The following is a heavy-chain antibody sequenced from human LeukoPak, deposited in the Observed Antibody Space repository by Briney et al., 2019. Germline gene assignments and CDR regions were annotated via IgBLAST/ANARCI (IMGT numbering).Heavy chain of an antibody. Sequence: PGGSLRLSCAASGFTFSSYAMSWVRQAPGKGLEWVSVIGDSGGATYYADSVKGRFTISRDNSKNTLYLQMNSLRAEDTAVYHCAKATTSTIAAAGYWGQGTLVTVSS. D-gene: IGHD6-25*01. CDR2: IGDSGGAT. J-gene: IGHJ4*02. V-gene: IGHV3-23*01. CDR3: AKATTSTIAAAGY. CDR1: GFTFSSYA.